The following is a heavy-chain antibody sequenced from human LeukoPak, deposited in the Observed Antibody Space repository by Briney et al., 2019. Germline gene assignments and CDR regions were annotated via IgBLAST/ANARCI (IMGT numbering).Heavy chain of an antibody. J-gene: IGHJ3*02. CDR3: VRSSDSCYRPRMCDFEI. V-gene: IGHV3-53*01. CDR2: IYSDGST. CDR1: GFTVSSNY. Sequence: SGGSLRLSCAASGFTVSSNYMNWVRQAPGKGLEWVSIIYSDGSTFYRGSVQGRFTISRDNSKNTLFLQMNSLRAEDTAVYYCVRSSDSCYRPRMCDFEIWGQGTMVTVSS. D-gene: IGHD2-2*01.